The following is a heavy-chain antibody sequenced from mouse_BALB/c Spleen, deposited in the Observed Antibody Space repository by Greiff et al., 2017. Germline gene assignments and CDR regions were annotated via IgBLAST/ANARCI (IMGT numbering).Heavy chain of an antibody. Sequence: DVKLVESGGGLVKPGGSLKLSCAASGFTFSSYAMSWVRQTPEKRLEWVASISSGGSTYYPDSVKGRFTISRDNARNILNLQMSSLRSEDTAMYYCASYGYVAYWGQGTLVTVSA. J-gene: IGHJ3*01. CDR3: ASYGYVAY. CDR2: ISSGGST. V-gene: IGHV5-6-5*01. D-gene: IGHD1-2*01. CDR1: GFTFSSYA.